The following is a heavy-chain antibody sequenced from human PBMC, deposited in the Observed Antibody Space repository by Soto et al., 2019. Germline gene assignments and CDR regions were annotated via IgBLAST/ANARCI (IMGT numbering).Heavy chain of an antibody. D-gene: IGHD2-15*01. Sequence: QVQLVQSGAEMKKPGASVKVSCKVFGSTLTELSMHWVRQAPGKGREWMGGFDPEDGEAIYGQNFQGRVTMTEDTSTDTAFMELSSLRSEDTAVYYCATERVGYCSGSSCFLVGRFDPWGQGTLVTVSS. CDR3: ATERVGYCSGSSCFLVGRFDP. V-gene: IGHV1-24*01. CDR1: GSTLTELS. J-gene: IGHJ5*02. CDR2: FDPEDGEA.